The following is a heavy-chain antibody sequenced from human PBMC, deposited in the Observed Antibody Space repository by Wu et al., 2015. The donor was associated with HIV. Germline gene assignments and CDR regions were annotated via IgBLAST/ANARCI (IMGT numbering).Heavy chain of an antibody. Sequence: QVQLVQSGAEVKKPGSSVKVSCKASGGTFSSYAISWVRQAPGQGLEWMGGIIPIFGTANYAQKFQGRVTITTDESTSTAYMELSSLRSEDTAVYYCARSRRRAAAALHDAFDIWGQGDNGHRLF. CDR1: GGTFSSYA. V-gene: IGHV1-69*01. J-gene: IGHJ3*02. CDR3: ARSRRRAAAALHDAFDI. CDR2: IIPIFGTA. D-gene: IGHD6-13*01.